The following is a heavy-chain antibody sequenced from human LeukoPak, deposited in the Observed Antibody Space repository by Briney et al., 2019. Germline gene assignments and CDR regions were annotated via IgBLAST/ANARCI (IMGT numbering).Heavy chain of an antibody. V-gene: IGHV4-59*12. CDR2: TYYSGST. J-gene: IGHJ4*02. D-gene: IGHD4-23*01. CDR1: GGSIRGYY. Sequence: PSETLSLTCTVSGGSIRGYYWSWIRQPPGKELEWIGYTYYSGSTNYNPSLKNRVTISVDTSKNQFSLKLSSVTAADTAVYYCARLTVVTAYWGQGTLVTVSS. CDR3: ARLTVVTAY.